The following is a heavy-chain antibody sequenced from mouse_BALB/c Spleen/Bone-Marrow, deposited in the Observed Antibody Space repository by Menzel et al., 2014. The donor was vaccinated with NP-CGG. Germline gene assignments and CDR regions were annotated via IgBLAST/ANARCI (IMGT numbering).Heavy chain of an antibody. CDR3: ARGGGAYYGNYWFAY. V-gene: IGHV5-6*01. CDR1: GFTFSSYG. CDR2: ISSGGSYT. D-gene: IGHD2-10*01. J-gene: IGHJ3*01. Sequence: EVHLVESGGDLVKPGGSLKLSCAASGFTFSSYGMSWVRQTPDKRLEWVATISSGGSYTYYSDSVKGRFTISRENDKNALLLQMSRLKAEDTAMYYCARGGGAYYGNYWFAYWGQGTLVTVSA.